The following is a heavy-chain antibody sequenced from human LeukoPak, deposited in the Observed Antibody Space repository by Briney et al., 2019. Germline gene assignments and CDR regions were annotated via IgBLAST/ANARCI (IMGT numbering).Heavy chain of an antibody. CDR2: INQDGSEK. CDR1: GFTLSSYY. Sequence: GGSLRLSCAASGFTLSSYYMTWVRRAPGKGLEWVANINQDGSEKYYVDSVKGRFTISRDNAKNSLYLQMNSLRAEDTAVYYCARDVGGSYYYFDYWGQGTLVTVSS. D-gene: IGHD1-26*01. J-gene: IGHJ4*02. V-gene: IGHV3-7*01. CDR3: ARDVGGSYYYFDY.